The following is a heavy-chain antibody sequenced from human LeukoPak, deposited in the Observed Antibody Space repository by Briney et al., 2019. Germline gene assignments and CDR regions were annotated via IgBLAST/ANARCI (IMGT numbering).Heavy chain of an antibody. CDR1: GYTFTRYG. CDR3: ARDSSSSWYGFLDS. Sequence: ASVKVSCKASGYTFTRYGVTWVRQAPGQGLEWMGWISGYNGNPNYAQKFQGRVTVTTDTSTNTAYMEVTGLRSDDTATYYCARDSSSSWYGFLDSWGQGTLVTVSS. V-gene: IGHV1-18*01. CDR2: ISGYNGNP. J-gene: IGHJ4*02. D-gene: IGHD6-13*01.